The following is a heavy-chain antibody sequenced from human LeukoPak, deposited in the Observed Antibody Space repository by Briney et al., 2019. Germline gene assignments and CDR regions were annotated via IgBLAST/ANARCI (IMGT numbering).Heavy chain of an antibody. CDR1: SGSISTSNYY. CDR3: ARVLAARRVGLYYMDV. CDR2: IFYSGST. D-gene: IGHD6-6*01. Sequence: SETLSLTCTVSSGSISTSNYYWGWVRQPPGKALEWIGNIFYSGSTYYSPSLKSRVTISLDTSRNQLSLKLSSVTAADTAVYYCARVLAARRVGLYYMDVWGKGTTVTVSS. V-gene: IGHV4-39*07. J-gene: IGHJ6*03.